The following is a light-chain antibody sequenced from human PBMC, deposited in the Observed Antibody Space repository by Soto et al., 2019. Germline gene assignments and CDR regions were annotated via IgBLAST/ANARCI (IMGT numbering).Light chain of an antibody. CDR2: DAS. CDR1: ESIRTW. J-gene: IGKJ1*01. CDR3: QQYNNYPRT. V-gene: IGKV1-5*01. Sequence: IQMTQSLSTLSASVGVRVTITCRASESIRTWLAWYQHKPGKAPKFLIYDASSLESGVPSRFSGSGSGTEFTLTISNLQPDDFATYFCQQYNNYPRTFGQGTKV.